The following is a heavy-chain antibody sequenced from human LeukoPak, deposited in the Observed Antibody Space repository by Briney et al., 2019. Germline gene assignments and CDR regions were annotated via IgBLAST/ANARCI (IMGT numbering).Heavy chain of an antibody. CDR1: GYTFTSYG. V-gene: IGHV1-18*04. CDR3: AREKVWGYSYRDGPYYGMDV. CDR2: ISAYNGNT. Sequence: GASVKVSCKASGYTFTSYGTSWVRQAPGQGLEWMGWISAYNGNTNYAQKLQGRVTMTTDTSTSTAYMELRSLRSDDTAVYYCAREKVWGYSYRDGPYYGMDVWGKGTTVTVSS. D-gene: IGHD5-18*01. J-gene: IGHJ6*04.